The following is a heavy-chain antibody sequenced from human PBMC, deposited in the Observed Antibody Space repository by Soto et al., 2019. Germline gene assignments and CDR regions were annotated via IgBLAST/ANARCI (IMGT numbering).Heavy chain of an antibody. CDR3: AGLNITMVRGAYYYYYMDV. CDR2: NIPIFGIA. CDR1: GGTFSSYA. V-gene: IGHV1-69*10. J-gene: IGHJ6*03. D-gene: IGHD3-10*01. Sequence: ASVKVSCKASGGTFSSYAISWVRQAPGQGLEWMGENIPIFGIANYAQKFQGRVTITADKSTSTAYMELSSLRSEDTAVYYCAGLNITMVRGAYYYYYMDVWGKGTTVTVSS.